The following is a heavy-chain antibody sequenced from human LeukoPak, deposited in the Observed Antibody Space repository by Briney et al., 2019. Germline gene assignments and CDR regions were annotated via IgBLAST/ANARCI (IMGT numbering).Heavy chain of an antibody. J-gene: IGHJ3*02. D-gene: IGHD3-9*01. CDR2: IYYSGST. CDR1: GGSISSYY. V-gene: IGHV4-59*01. Sequence: SETLSLTCTVSGGSISSYYWSWIRQPPGKGLEWIGYIYYSGSTNYNPSLKSRVTISVDTSKNQFSLELSSVTAADTAVYYCARDLGYYDILTGSTGAFDIWGQGTMVTVSS. CDR3: ARDLGYYDILTGSTGAFDI.